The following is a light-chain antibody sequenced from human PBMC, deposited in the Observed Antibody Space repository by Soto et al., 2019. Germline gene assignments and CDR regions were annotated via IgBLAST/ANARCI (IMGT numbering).Light chain of an antibody. J-gene: IGKJ4*01. V-gene: IGKV4-1*01. CDR1: QSFLYSSNNKNY. Sequence: DTVLTQSPASLAVSLGERATINCKSSQSFLYSSNNKNYLAWYQQKPGQPPKLLIYWASTRESGVPDRFSGSGSGTDFTLTISSLQSEDFAVYYCQQYNSWPLTFGGGTKVDIK. CDR2: WAS. CDR3: QQYNSWPLT.